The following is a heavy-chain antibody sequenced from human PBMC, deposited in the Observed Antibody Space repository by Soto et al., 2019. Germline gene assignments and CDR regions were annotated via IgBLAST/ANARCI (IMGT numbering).Heavy chain of an antibody. Sequence: EVHLLESGGDLVQPGGSLRLSCAASGFSFTAYIMSWFRQAPGQGLEWVSAISVRGDKTYYADSVKGRFTISRDDAKNTLYLQLNSLRVDDTAIYYCAKGGWLDDCGQGTLVTVSS. CDR2: ISVRGDKT. CDR1: GFSFTAYI. CDR3: AKGGWLDD. J-gene: IGHJ4*02. D-gene: IGHD5-12*01. V-gene: IGHV3-23*01.